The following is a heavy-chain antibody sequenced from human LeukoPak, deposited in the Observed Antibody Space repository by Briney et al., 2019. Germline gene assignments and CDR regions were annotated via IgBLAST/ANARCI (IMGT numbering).Heavy chain of an antibody. V-gene: IGHV3-48*04. CDR1: GFTFSSYG. CDR3: ARVQRGIAVALDY. J-gene: IGHJ4*02. D-gene: IGHD6-19*01. Sequence: QAGGSLRLSCAVSGFTFSSYGMNWVRQAPGKGLEWVSYISTTGSSIYYADSVKGRFTISRDNVKNLLYLQMNSLRAEDTAVYYCARVQRGIAVALDYWGQGTLATVFS. CDR2: ISTTGSSI.